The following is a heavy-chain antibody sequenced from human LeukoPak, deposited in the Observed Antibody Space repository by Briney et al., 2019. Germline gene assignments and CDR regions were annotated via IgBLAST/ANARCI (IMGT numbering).Heavy chain of an antibody. Sequence: SETLSLTCTVSGGSISSYYWSWTRQPPGKGLEWIGYIYYSGSTNYNPSLKSRVTISVDTSKNQFSLKLSSVTAADTAVYYCARTNSGSYYSSYFDYWGQGTLVTVSS. D-gene: IGHD1-26*01. CDR2: IYYSGST. CDR1: GGSISSYY. CDR3: ARTNSGSYYSSYFDY. J-gene: IGHJ4*02. V-gene: IGHV4-59*01.